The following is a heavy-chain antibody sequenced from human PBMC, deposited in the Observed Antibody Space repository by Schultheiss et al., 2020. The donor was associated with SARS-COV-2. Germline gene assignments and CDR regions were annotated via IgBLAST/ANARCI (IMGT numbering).Heavy chain of an antibody. V-gene: IGHV3-11*04. CDR3: ARDRDGYYDSSGYYADAFDI. D-gene: IGHD3-22*01. CDR2: ISSSGSTI. Sequence: GESLKISCAASGFTFSDYYMSWIRQAPGKGLEWVSYISSSGSTIYYADSVKGRFTISRDNSKNTLYLQMNSLRAEDTAVYYCARDRDGYYDSSGYYADAFDIWGQGTMVTVSS. J-gene: IGHJ3*02. CDR1: GFTFSDYY.